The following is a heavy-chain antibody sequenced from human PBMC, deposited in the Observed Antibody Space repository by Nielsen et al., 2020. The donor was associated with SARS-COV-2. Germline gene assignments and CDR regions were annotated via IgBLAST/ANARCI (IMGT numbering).Heavy chain of an antibody. CDR1: GFTFSSYA. D-gene: IGHD3-10*01. CDR2: ISYDGSNK. CDR3: AKDGVVRGDALDL. V-gene: IGHV3-30*04. Sequence: GESLKISCAASGFTFSSYAMHWVRQAPGKGLEWVAVISYDGSNKYYADSVKGRFTISRDNSKNTLYLQMNSLRVEDTALYYCAKDGVVRGDALDLWGQGTMVTVSS. J-gene: IGHJ3*01.